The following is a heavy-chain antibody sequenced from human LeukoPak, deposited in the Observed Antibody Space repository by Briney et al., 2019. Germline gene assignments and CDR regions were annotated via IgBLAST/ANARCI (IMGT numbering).Heavy chain of an antibody. Sequence: ASVKVSCKASGYTFTSYAMHWVRQAPGQRLEWMGWINAGNGNTKYSQKFQGRVTITRDTSAGTAYMELSSLRSEDTAVYYCARSFIVVVPAAVDYWGQGTLVTVSS. CDR1: GYTFTSYA. V-gene: IGHV1-3*01. CDR2: INAGNGNT. D-gene: IGHD2-2*01. CDR3: ARSFIVVVPAAVDY. J-gene: IGHJ4*02.